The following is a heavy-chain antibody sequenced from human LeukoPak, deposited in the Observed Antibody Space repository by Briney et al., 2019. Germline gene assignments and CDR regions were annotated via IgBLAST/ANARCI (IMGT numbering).Heavy chain of an antibody. CDR1: GFTFSSYV. V-gene: IGHV3-23*01. Sequence: GGSLRLSCAASGFTFSSYVMSWVRQAPGKGREWVSGISGSGGGTYYADSVKGRFTISRDNSKNTLYLQMNSLRPDDTAVYYCAKRASGHENNWGQGTLVTVSS. CDR3: AKRASGHENN. J-gene: IGHJ4*02. CDR2: ISGSGGGT. D-gene: IGHD5-12*01.